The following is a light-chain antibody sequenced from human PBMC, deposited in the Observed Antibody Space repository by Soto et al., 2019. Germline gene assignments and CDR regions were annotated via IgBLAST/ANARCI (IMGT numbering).Light chain of an antibody. J-gene: IGKJ4*01. CDR2: DTS. CDR3: QHYVNWPLT. CDR1: QGIGDT. V-gene: IGKV3-15*01. Sequence: EILMTQSPSTLSVSSGEGATLSCRASQGIGDTLAWYQQKPGQTPRLLIYDTSIRATGVPARFSGSRSGAEFTLTISSLQSEDFELYYCQHYVNWPLTFGGGTKVDIK.